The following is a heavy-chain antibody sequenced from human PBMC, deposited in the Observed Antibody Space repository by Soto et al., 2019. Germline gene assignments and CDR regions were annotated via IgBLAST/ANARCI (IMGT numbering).Heavy chain of an antibody. CDR2: IRRKANSYTT. V-gene: IGHV3-15*01. D-gene: IGHD3-9*01. CDR1: GFTFSSYA. Sequence: GGSLRLSCAASGFTFSSYAMTWARQAPGKGLEWLGRIRRKANSYTTDYAAPVKGRFTISRDDSKNTLYLQMNSLKTEDTAVYYCTTDYDILTIRWNAFEIWGQGTMVTVSS. CDR3: TTDYDILTIRWNAFEI. J-gene: IGHJ3*02.